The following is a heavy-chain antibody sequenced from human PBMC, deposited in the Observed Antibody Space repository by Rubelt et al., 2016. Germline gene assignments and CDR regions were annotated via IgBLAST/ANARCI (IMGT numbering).Heavy chain of an antibody. V-gene: IGHV4-34*01. D-gene: IGHD6-19*01. CDR3: ARLQSSGYKIPPYWYFDP. CDR2: INHSGST. Sequence: QVQLQQWGAGLLKPSETLSLTCAVYGGSFSGYYWSWTRQPPGKGLEWIGEINHSGSTNYNPSLKRRFAISVDTSKNQFALKRSAVTAADTSVYYCARLQSSGYKIPPYWYFDPWGQGTLVTVSS. J-gene: IGHJ5*02. CDR1: GGSFSGYY.